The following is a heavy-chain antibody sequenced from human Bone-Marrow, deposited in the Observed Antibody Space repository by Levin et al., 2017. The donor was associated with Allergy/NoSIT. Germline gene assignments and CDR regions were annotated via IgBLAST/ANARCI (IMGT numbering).Heavy chain of an antibody. CDR1: GFTFSSYA. CDR3: ARADNYNWHAIDY. CDR2: ISYDGSNK. D-gene: IGHD1-1*01. J-gene: IGHJ4*02. Sequence: GGSLRLSCAASGFTFSSYAMHWVRQAPGKGLEWVAVISYDGSNKYYADAVKGRFTISRDSSKNTLYLQMNSLSAEDTAMDFCARADNYNWHAIDYWGQGTLVTVSS. V-gene: IGHV3-30-3*01.